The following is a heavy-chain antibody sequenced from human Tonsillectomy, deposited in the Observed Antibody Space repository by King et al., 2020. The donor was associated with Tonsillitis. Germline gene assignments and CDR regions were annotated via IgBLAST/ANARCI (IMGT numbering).Heavy chain of an antibody. Sequence: VTLQESGPALVKPTQTLTLTCTFSGFSLSTSGMCVSWIRQPPGKALEWLARIDWDDDKYYSTSLKTRLTISKDTSKNQVVLTMTNMDPVDTATYYCARDKYYYDSSGYYAVDYWGQGTLVTVSS. J-gene: IGHJ4*02. CDR2: IDWDDDK. CDR1: GFSLSTSGMC. CDR3: ARDKYYYDSSGYYAVDY. V-gene: IGHV2-70*11. D-gene: IGHD3-22*01.